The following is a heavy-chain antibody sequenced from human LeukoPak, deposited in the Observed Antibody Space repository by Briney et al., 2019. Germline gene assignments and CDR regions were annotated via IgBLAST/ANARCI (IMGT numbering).Heavy chain of an antibody. Sequence: ASVKVSCKASGYTFTSYDISWVRQATGQGLEWMGWMNPNSGNTGYAQKFQGRVTMTRNTSISTAYMELSSLRSEDTAVYYCARQGTLGNYYYYYGMDVWGQGTTVTVSS. CDR2: MNPNSGNT. D-gene: IGHD7-27*01. J-gene: IGHJ6*02. V-gene: IGHV1-8*01. CDR3: ARQGTLGNYYYYYGMDV. CDR1: GYTFTSYD.